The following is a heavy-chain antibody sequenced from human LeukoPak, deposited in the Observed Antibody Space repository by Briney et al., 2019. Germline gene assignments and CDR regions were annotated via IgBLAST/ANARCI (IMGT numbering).Heavy chain of an antibody. V-gene: IGHV3-13*01. D-gene: IGHD6-6*01. Sequence: GGSLRLSCAASGFSFSTYDIHWVRQATGKGLEWVSAIGTTGDTYYAGSVKGRFTLSRENAKNSLYLQMNSLRAGDTAVYYCARGGSSSSYSALEDFFDYWGQGILVTVFS. CDR3: ARGGSSSSYSALEDFFDY. CDR2: IGTTGDT. CDR1: GFSFSTYD. J-gene: IGHJ4*02.